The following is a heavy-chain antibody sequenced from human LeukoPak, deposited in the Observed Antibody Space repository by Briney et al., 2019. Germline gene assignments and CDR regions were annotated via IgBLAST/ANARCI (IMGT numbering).Heavy chain of an antibody. D-gene: IGHD4-11*01. CDR2: IYYSGST. CDR3: ARERRNDYSMDY. V-gene: IGHV4-59*01. CDR1: GGSIRSYY. Sequence: SETLSLTCTVSGGSIRSYYWSWIRQPPGKGLEWIGYIYYSGSTNYNPSLKSRVTISVGTSKNQFSLKLSSVTAADTAVYYCARERRNDYSMDYWGQGTLVTVSS. J-gene: IGHJ4*02.